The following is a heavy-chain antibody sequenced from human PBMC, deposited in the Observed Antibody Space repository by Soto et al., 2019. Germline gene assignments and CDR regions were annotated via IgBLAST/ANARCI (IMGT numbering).Heavy chain of an antibody. D-gene: IGHD6-19*01. CDR1: GCSISSSNW. CDR2: IYHSGST. J-gene: IGHJ4*02. V-gene: IGHV4-4*02. Sequence: SETLSLTCAVSGCSISSSNWWSWVRQPPGKGLEWIGEIYHSGSTNYNPSLKSRVTISVDKSKNQFSLKLSSVTAADTAVYYCATADSSGWYGDYYFDYWGQGSLVTVPS. CDR3: ATADSSGWYGDYYFDY.